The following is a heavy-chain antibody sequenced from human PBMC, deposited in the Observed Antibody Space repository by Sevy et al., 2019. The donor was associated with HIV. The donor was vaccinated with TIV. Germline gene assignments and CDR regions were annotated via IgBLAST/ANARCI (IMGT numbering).Heavy chain of an antibody. CDR1: GSTLTQLS. J-gene: IGHJ4*02. CDR2: FDPEDGKT. Sequence: ASVKVSCKVSGSTLTQLSMHWVRQAPGIGLEWMVTFDPEDGKTLYAQKFQGRVTMTEDTSTHTAYIELNSLTSEDTAIYYCASTRDYYESNGYYFDFWGQGTLVTVSS. D-gene: IGHD3-22*01. CDR3: ASTRDYYESNGYYFDF. V-gene: IGHV1-24*01.